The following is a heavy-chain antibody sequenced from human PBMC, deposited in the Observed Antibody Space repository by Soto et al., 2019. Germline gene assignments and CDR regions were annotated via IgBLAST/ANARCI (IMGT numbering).Heavy chain of an antibody. V-gene: IGHV4-34*01. CDR3: ARGQKKYYDILTGYPQGGFFDY. CDR2: INHSGST. D-gene: IGHD3-9*01. Sequence: PSETLSLTCAVYGGSFSGYYWSWIRQPPGKGLEWIGEINHSGSTNYNPSLKSRVTISVDTSKNQFSLKLSSVTAADTAAYYCARGQKKYYDILTGYPQGGFFDYWGQGTLVTVSS. CDR1: GGSFSGYY. J-gene: IGHJ4*02.